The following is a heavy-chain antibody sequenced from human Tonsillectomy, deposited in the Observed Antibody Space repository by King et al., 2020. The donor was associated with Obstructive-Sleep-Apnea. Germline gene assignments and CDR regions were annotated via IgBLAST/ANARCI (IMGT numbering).Heavy chain of an antibody. V-gene: IGHV4-59*01. CDR1: GGAISSDY. CDR3: ARGQGTSYYSYYYGMDV. Sequence: QLQESGPGLVKPSETLSLTCTVSGGAISSDYLCWIRQPPGKGLEWIGYIYYSGSREYNPSLKSRVTISFATSKNQFSLKLPSGTSADTAVYYCARGQGTSYYSYYYGMDVWGQGTTVTVSS. CDR2: IYYSGSR. J-gene: IGHJ6*02. D-gene: IGHD6-6*01.